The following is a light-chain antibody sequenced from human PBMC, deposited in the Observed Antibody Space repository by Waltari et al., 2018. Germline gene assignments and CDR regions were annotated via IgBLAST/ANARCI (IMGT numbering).Light chain of an antibody. CDR2: DKN. Sequence: TQDPAVSVAMGQTVRITCTGDSLRHHYASLYRQGPGQAPILVMYDKNNRPSGVPDRFSGSSSDNTASLTITGAQAEDEAYYYCHSRDASGVGGTFGGGTKLTVL. V-gene: IGLV3-19*01. J-gene: IGLJ3*02. CDR1: SLRHHY. CDR3: HSRDASGVGGT.